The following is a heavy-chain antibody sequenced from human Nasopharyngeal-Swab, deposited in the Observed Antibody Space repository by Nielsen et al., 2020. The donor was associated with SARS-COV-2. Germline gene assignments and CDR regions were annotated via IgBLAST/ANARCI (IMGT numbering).Heavy chain of an antibody. CDR3: ARSHIVVVTDAFDI. CDR1: GYTFTGYY. J-gene: IGHJ3*02. V-gene: IGHV1-2*04. D-gene: IGHD2-21*02. Sequence: ASVKVSCKASGYTFTGYYMHWVRQAPGQGLEWMGLINPNSGGTNYAQKFQGWVTMTRDTSISTAYMELSRLRSDDTAVYYCARSHIVVVTDAFDIWGQGTMVTVSS. CDR2: INPNSGGT.